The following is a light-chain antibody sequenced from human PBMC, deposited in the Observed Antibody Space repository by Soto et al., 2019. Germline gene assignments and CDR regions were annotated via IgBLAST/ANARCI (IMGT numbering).Light chain of an antibody. CDR1: QSVSSY. Sequence: EIVLTQSPVTLSLSPGERATLSCRASQSVSSYLAWYQQKPGQAPRLLIYDASNRATGIPARFSGSGSGTDVTLTISSLEPEDFAVYYCQQRSNWPPITFGQGTRLESK. CDR3: QQRSNWPPIT. J-gene: IGKJ5*01. V-gene: IGKV3-11*01. CDR2: DAS.